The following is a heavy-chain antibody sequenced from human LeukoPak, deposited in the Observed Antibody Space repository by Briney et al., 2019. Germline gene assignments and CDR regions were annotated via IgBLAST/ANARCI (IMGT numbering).Heavy chain of an antibody. CDR1: GYTFTDYY. J-gene: IGHJ4*02. D-gene: IGHD3-16*01. Sequence: ASVRVSCKASGYTFTDYYLHWVRQAPGHGLEWRGWINPNSGGTNYAQKFQGRVTMTRDTSITTAYMELNRLRSDDTAVYYCARAYTSPNGPYWGQGILVTVSS. V-gene: IGHV1-2*02. CDR3: ARAYTSPNGPY. CDR2: INPNSGGT.